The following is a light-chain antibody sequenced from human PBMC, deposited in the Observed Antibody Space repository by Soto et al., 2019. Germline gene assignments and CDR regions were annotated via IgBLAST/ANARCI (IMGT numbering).Light chain of an antibody. CDR3: QQYNSYPMYT. CDR1: QSISSW. J-gene: IGKJ2*01. CDR2: KAS. V-gene: IGKV1-5*03. Sequence: DIQMTQSPSTLSASVGDRVTITCRASQSISSWLAWYQQKPGKAPKLLIYKASSLESGVPSRFSGSGSGTEFTLTISSLQPDDFATYYCQQYNSYPMYTFGRGTELEIK.